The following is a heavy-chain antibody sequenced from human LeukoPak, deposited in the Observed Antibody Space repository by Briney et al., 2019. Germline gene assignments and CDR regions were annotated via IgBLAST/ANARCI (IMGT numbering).Heavy chain of an antibody. J-gene: IGHJ4*02. CDR1: GFTFSSYA. CDR2: IKQDGSEK. CDR3: ARGGLRYFDWLLDY. D-gene: IGHD3-9*01. V-gene: IGHV3-7*01. Sequence: GGSLRLSCAASGFTFSSYAMSWVRQAPGKGLEWVANIKQDGSEKYYVDSVKGRFTISRDNAKNSLYLQMNSLRAEDTAVYYCARGGLRYFDWLLDYWGQGTLVTVSS.